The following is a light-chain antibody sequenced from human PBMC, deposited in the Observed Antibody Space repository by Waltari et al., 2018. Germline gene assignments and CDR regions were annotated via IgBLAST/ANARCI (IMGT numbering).Light chain of an antibody. CDR3: QQYDNLPPRLT. CDR2: DAA. V-gene: IGKV1-33*01. CDR1: QDISNY. Sequence: DIQMTQSPSSLSASVGDRVTINCQASQDISNYLNWYQQKPGKAPKLLIYDAANLETGVPSRLSGSGSGTDFTFTISSLQPEDIATYYCQQYDNLPPRLTFGGGTKVEIK. J-gene: IGKJ4*01.